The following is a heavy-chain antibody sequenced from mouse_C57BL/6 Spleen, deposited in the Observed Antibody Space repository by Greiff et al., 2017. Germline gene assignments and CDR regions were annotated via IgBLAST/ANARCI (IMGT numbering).Heavy chain of an antibody. V-gene: IGHV1-82*01. J-gene: IGHJ2*01. D-gene: IGHD2-4*01. CDR2: IYPGDGDT. CDR1: GYAFSSSW. Sequence: VQLQQSGPELVKPGASVKISCKASGYAFSSSWMNWVKQRPGKGLEWIGRIYPGDGDTNYNGKFKGKATLTADKSSSTAYMQLSSLPSEDSSVYFCARSAYDSTGDYFDYWGQGTTLTVSS. CDR3: ARSAYDSTGDYFDY.